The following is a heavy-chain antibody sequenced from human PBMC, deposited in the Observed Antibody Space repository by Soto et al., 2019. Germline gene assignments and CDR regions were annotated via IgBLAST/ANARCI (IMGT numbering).Heavy chain of an antibody. Sequence: GGSLRLSCAAPGFTFAHYAMMWARQAPGRGLEWVSTIDGPTTNTHYIDSVKGRFFISRDNAINTVYLQMNGLRAEDTAVYYCVTWLSAHFDYWGRGTLVTVSS. CDR3: VTWLSAHFDY. CDR2: IDGPTTNT. V-gene: IGHV3-23*05. D-gene: IGHD6-19*01. J-gene: IGHJ4*02. CDR1: GFTFAHYA.